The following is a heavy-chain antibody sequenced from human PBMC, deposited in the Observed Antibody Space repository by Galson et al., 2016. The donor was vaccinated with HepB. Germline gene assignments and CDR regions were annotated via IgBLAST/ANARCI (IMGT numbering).Heavy chain of an antibody. V-gene: IGHV1-2*04. Sequence: SVKVSCKASGYTFTGYHLHWVRQAPGQGLEWMGWINPNSGGANYARKFQGWVTMTRDTSISTAYMELSRLTSDATAMYYCAKGGVGAFSMDSWGQGTLVTVSP. CDR2: INPNSGGA. D-gene: IGHD1-26*01. CDR3: AKGGVGAFSMDS. CDR1: GYTFTGYH. J-gene: IGHJ4*02.